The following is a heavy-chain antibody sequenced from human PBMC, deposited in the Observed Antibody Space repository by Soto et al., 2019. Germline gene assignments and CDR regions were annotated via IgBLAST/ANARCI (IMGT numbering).Heavy chain of an antibody. CDR2: INHRGST. Sequence: TLALTFAFYGGSFSGYYWSWIRQPPGKGLEWIGEINHRGSTNYNPSLKSRVTISVDTSKNQFSLKLSSVTAADTAVYYCARAGFPEDYYYYYGMDVWGQGTTVTVSS. J-gene: IGHJ6*02. V-gene: IGHV4-34*01. CDR1: GGSFSGYY. D-gene: IGHD3-10*01. CDR3: ARAGFPEDYYYYYGMDV.